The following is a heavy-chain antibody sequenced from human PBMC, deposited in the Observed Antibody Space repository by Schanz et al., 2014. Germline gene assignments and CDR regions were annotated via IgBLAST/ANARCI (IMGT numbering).Heavy chain of an antibody. Sequence: QVQLVESGGGVVQPGRSLRLSCAASGFSFSSYGMHWVRQAPGKGLEWVAFIWHDGRIKFYADSVKGRFTISRDNSKNTLYLQMSSLRAEDTALYYCAKDPHRDYGGKPQTFDIWGQGTMVTVSS. CDR2: IWHDGRIK. V-gene: IGHV3-33*06. CDR3: AKDPHRDYGGKPQTFDI. CDR1: GFSFSSYG. D-gene: IGHD4-17*01. J-gene: IGHJ3*02.